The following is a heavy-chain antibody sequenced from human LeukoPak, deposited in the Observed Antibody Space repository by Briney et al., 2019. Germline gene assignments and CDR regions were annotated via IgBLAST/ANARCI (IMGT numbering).Heavy chain of an antibody. CDR3: ARAAVAGTNAFDI. J-gene: IGHJ3*02. D-gene: IGHD6-19*01. CDR2: INPSGGST. Sequence: ASVKVSCKASGYTFTSYYMHWVRQAPGQGLEWMGIINPSGGSTSYAQKFQGRVTMTTDASTSTAYMELRSLRSDDTAVYYCARAAVAGTNAFDIWGQGTMVTVSS. V-gene: IGHV1-46*01. CDR1: GYTFTSYY.